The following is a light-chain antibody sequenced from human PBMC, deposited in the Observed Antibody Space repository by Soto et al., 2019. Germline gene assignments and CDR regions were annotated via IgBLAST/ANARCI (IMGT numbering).Light chain of an antibody. CDR2: GAS. J-gene: IGKJ5*01. CDR1: QSVSSNY. V-gene: IGKV3-20*01. CDR3: QQYGSSPPIT. Sequence: EIVLTQSPGTLSLSPGERATLSCRASQSVSSNYLAWYQQKPGQAPRLLIYGASNRATGIPDRFSGSGSGTDFTLTISRLEPEDFAVYYCQQYGSSPPITFGQGTRLVIK.